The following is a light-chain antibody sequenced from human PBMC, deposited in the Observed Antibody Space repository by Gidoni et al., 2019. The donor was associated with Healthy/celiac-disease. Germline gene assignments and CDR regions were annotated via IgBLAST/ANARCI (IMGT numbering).Light chain of an antibody. J-gene: IGKJ4*01. CDR2: GAS. CDR1: QSVLASPNNKNY. Sequence: VVMTQSPDSLPVSLGERATITCKSTQSVLASPNNKNYLAWYQQKPGQPPKLLIYGASIRECGVPDRFSGSGSGTDFTLTISSLQAEDVAVYYCQQYYSTPPLTFGGGTKVEIK. V-gene: IGKV4-1*01. CDR3: QQYYSTPPLT.